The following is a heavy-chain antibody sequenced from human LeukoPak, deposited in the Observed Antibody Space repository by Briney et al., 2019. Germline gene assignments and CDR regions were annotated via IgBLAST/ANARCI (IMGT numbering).Heavy chain of an antibody. CDR3: ARDVYGDYAIDY. V-gene: IGHV3-48*04. Sequence: GGSLRLSCAASRFTFSSYSMNWVRRAPGKGLEWVSYISGTSSPRYYADSVKGRFTITRDNAKNSLYLQMNSLRAEDTAVYYCARDVYGDYAIDYWGQGTLVTVSS. D-gene: IGHD4-17*01. J-gene: IGHJ4*02. CDR1: RFTFSSYS. CDR2: ISGTSSPR.